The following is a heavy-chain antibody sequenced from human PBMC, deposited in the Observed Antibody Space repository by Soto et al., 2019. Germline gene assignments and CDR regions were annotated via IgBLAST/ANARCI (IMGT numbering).Heavy chain of an antibody. V-gene: IGHV4-30-4*01. D-gene: IGHD3-9*01. CDR3: ARALILTGYYIHDAFDI. CDR1: GGSIISVDYY. J-gene: IGHJ3*02. CDR2: IYYSGDT. Sequence: SETLSLTCTVSGGSIISVDYYWSWIRQTPGKGLEWIGYIYYSGDTNYNPSLKSRVIISVDTSKNQFSLKLSSVTAADTAVYYCARALILTGYYIHDAFDIWGQGTMVTVSS.